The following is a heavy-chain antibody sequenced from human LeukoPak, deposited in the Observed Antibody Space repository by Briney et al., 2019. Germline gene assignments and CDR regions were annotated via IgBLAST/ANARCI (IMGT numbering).Heavy chain of an antibody. CDR3: ASEALLAGNWFDP. Sequence: PSGTLSLTCAVSGGSISSSNWWSWVRQPPGKGPEWIGEIYHSGSTNYNPSLKSRVTISVDKSKNQFSLKLSSVTAADTAVYYCASEALLAGNWFDPWGQGTLVTVSS. CDR2: IYHSGST. V-gene: IGHV4-4*02. D-gene: IGHD1-26*01. CDR1: GGSISSSNW. J-gene: IGHJ5*02.